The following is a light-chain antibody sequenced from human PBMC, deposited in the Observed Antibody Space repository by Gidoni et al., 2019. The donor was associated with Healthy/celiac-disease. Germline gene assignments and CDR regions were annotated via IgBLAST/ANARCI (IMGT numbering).Light chain of an antibody. CDR1: QSISSW. V-gene: IGKV1-5*03. CDR3: QQYNSYRWT. Sequence: DTQTTQSPSTLSASVGDRVTITCRASQSISSWLAWYQQKPGKAPKLLIYKASSLESGVPSRFSGSGSGTEFTLTISSLQPDDFATYYCQQYNSYRWTFGQGTKVEIK. CDR2: KAS. J-gene: IGKJ1*01.